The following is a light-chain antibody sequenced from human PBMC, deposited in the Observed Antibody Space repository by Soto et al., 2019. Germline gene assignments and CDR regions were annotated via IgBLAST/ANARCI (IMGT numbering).Light chain of an antibody. V-gene: IGKV1-27*01. CDR2: GIS. CDR3: QKYNTAPLT. Sequence: DFQMTQSPSSLSASVGDIVTITFRASQSFSTYLAWYQQKPGKVPKLLISGISTLQSGVPSRFSGSGYGTEFTLTISNLQPEDVATYYCQKYNTAPLTFGGGTKVDIK. J-gene: IGKJ4*01. CDR1: QSFSTY.